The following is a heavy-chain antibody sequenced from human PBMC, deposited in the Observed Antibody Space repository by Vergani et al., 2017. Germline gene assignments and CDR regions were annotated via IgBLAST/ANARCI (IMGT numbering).Heavy chain of an antibody. D-gene: IGHD3-10*01. V-gene: IGHV1-69*08. Sequence: QVQLVQSGAEVKKPGSSVKVSCKASGGTFSSYTISWVRQAPGQGLEWMGRIIPILGIANYAQKFQGRVTITADKSTSTAYMELSSLRSEDTAVYYCAREGGSGSWDSDAFDIWGQGTMVTVSS. CDR2: IIPILGIA. CDR1: GGTFSSYT. CDR3: AREGGSGSWDSDAFDI. J-gene: IGHJ3*02.